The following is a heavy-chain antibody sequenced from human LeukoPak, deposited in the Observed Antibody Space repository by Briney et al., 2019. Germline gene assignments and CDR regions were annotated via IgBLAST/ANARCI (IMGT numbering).Heavy chain of an antibody. V-gene: IGHV1-69*06. D-gene: IGHD6-19*01. J-gene: IGHJ4*02. CDR1: GYTFSSYA. CDR2: IIPIFGTA. CDR3: VLAVAGKGGDY. Sequence: SVKVSCKASGYTFSSYAINWVRQAPGQGLEWMGGIIPIFGTASYAQKFQGRVTITADKSTSTAYMELSSLRSEDTAVYYCVLAVAGKGGDYWGQGTLVTVSS.